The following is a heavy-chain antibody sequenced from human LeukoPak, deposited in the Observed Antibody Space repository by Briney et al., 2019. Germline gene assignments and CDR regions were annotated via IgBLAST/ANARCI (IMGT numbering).Heavy chain of an antibody. Sequence: SVTVSCKASGGTFSSYAISWVRQAPGQGLEWMGRIIPILGIANYAQKFQGRATITADKSTSTAYMELSSLRSEDTAVYYCARDLTYYYDSSGYYYDYWGQGTLVTVSS. V-gene: IGHV1-69*10. CDR2: IIPILGIA. CDR3: ARDLTYYYDSSGYYYDY. D-gene: IGHD3-22*01. J-gene: IGHJ4*02. CDR1: GGTFSSYA.